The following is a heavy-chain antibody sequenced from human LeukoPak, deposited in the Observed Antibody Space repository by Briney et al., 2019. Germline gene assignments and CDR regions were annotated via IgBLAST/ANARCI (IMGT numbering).Heavy chain of an antibody. J-gene: IGHJ4*02. Sequence: GGSLRLSCSPSAFTFSGYAMLWVRQAPGEGLECVSAISNNGGSTYYTDSVKGRFTVSRDNSKNTLHLQMSSLRAEDTAVYYCAMNWNCDYWGQGTLVTVSS. V-gene: IGHV3-64D*09. CDR2: ISNNGGST. D-gene: IGHD1-1*01. CDR1: AFTFSGYA. CDR3: AMNWNCDY.